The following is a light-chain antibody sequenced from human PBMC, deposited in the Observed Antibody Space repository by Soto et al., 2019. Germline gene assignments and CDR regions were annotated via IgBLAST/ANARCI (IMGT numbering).Light chain of an antibody. J-gene: IGKJ1*01. Sequence: DIQMTQSPSTLSASVGDRVTISCRASQTISSWLAWYQQKPGKAPKLLIYKASTLKSGVPSRFSGSGSGTEFTLTISSLPPDDFETYYCQHYNSYSEAFGQGTKVDIK. V-gene: IGKV1-5*03. CDR2: KAS. CDR1: QTISSW. CDR3: QHYNSYSEA.